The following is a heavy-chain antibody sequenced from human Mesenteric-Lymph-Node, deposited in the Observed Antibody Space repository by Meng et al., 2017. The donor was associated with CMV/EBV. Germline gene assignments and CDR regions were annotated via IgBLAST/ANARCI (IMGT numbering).Heavy chain of an antibody. V-gene: IGHV3-21*01. D-gene: IGHD6-19*01. CDR3: ARDPTNGWYLDS. CDR2: ISSRSSFI. CDR1: GLTFSNYS. J-gene: IGHJ5*01. Sequence: GESLKIYRAASGLTFSNYSMNWVRPAPGKGLEWVASISSRSSFIYYADSVKGRFTISRDNAKNSLYLQMNSLRADDTAIYYCARDPTNGWYLDSWGQGTLVTVSS.